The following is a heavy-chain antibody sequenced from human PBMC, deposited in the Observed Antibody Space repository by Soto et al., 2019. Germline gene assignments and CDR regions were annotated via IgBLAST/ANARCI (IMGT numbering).Heavy chain of an antibody. CDR1: GFTFSTNW. CDR2: IDGDGSRI. D-gene: IGHD5-12*01. J-gene: IGHJ4*02. Sequence: EAQLVESGGGLVQPGGSLRLSCAASGFTFSTNWMHWVRQAPGKGLVWVARIDGDGSRISYADSVKGRFTISRDNAKNPLLLEMNSLRAEDTAVYYCVGRDVYDWWGVFDYWGQGLLVTVSS. V-gene: IGHV3-74*01. CDR3: VGRDVYDWWGVFDY.